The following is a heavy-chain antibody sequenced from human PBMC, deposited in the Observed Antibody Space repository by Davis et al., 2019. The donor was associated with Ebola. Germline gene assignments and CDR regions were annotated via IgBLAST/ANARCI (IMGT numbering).Heavy chain of an antibody. Sequence: PGGSLRLSCAASGFTFSDYYMDWVRQAPGKGLEWVAFIRYDGSNKYYADSVKGRFTISRDNSKNTLYLQMNSLRAEDTAVYYCAKDRANWGSDIDYWGQGTLVTVSS. J-gene: IGHJ4*02. D-gene: IGHD7-27*01. CDR2: IRYDGSNK. CDR3: AKDRANWGSDIDY. CDR1: GFTFSDYY. V-gene: IGHV3-30*02.